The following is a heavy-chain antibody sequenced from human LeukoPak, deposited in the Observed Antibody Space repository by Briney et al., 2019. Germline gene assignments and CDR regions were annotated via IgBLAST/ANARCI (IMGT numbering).Heavy chain of an antibody. J-gene: IGHJ2*01. V-gene: IGHV3-30*03. CDR2: ISYDGSNK. CDR1: GFTFSSYS. D-gene: IGHD3-10*01. Sequence: GGSLRLSCAASGFTFSSYSMNWVRQAPGKGLEWVAVISYDGSNKYYADSVKGRFTISRDNSKNTLYLQMNSLRAEDTAVYYCAGSGAAREYWYFDLWGRGTLVTVSS. CDR3: AGSGAAREYWYFDL.